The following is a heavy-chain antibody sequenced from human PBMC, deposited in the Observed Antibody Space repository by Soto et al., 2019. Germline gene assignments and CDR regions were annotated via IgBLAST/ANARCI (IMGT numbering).Heavy chain of an antibody. D-gene: IGHD2-2*02. CDR1: GFTFSSYA. Sequence: QVQLVESGGGVVQPGRSLRLSCAASGFTFSSYAMHWVRQAPGTGLGWVAVISYDGSNKYYADSVRGRFTISRDNSKNTLYLQMNSLRAEDTTVYYWARGGNIVVVPDDIKGPGEQDYYGMDVWGQGTTVTVSS. V-gene: IGHV3-30-3*01. CDR2: ISYDGSNK. J-gene: IGHJ6*02. CDR3: ARGGNIVVVPDDIKGPGEQDYYGMDV.